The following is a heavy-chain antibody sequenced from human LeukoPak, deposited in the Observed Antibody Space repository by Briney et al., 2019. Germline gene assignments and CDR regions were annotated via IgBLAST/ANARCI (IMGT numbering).Heavy chain of an antibody. D-gene: IGHD6-19*01. CDR2: IKQDGSEK. CDR1: GFTLGFYG. V-gene: IGHV3-7*01. Sequence: PGGSLRLSCAASGFTLGFYGMHWVRQAPGKGLEWVANIKQDGSEKYYVDSVKGRFTISRDNAKNSLYLQMNSLRAEDTAVYYCARGRSSGWYMFDYWGQGTLVTVSS. CDR3: ARGRSSGWYMFDY. J-gene: IGHJ4*02.